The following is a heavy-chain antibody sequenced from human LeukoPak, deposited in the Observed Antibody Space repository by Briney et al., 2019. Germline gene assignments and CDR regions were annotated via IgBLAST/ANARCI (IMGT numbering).Heavy chain of an antibody. Sequence: PSETLSLTCSVSSNSINSGHYWGWIRQTPGEGLEWMGSIYLSGTTYYNPSPKSRVTISVDTSKNQFTLKLSSVTAADTAVYYCAGSVPATKEFAHWGQGTLVTVSS. D-gene: IGHD1-1*01. CDR1: SNSINSGHY. V-gene: IGHV4-38-2*02. CDR3: AGSVPATKEFAH. CDR2: IYLSGTT. J-gene: IGHJ4*02.